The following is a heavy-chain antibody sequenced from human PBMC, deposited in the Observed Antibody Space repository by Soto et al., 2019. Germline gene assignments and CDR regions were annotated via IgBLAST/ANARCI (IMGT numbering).Heavy chain of an antibody. CDR3: ARAYRNDAFDI. D-gene: IGHD4-4*01. V-gene: IGHV4-34*01. J-gene: IGHJ3*02. Sequence: PSETLSLTCAVYGGSFSGYYWSWIRQPPGKGLEWIGEINHSGSTNYNQSLRSRVTISVDTSKNQFSLKLSSVTAADTAVYYCARAYRNDAFDIWGQGTMVTVSS. CDR1: GGSFSGYY. CDR2: INHSGST.